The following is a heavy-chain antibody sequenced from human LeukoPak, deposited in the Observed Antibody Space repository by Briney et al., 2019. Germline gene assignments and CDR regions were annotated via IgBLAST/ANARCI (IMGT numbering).Heavy chain of an antibody. CDR3: AREVGPTDY. J-gene: IGHJ4*02. D-gene: IGHD1-26*01. CDR2: ISYDESTK. Sequence: PGGSLRLSCTASGFTFSTYGMHWVRQAPGKGLEWVTVISYDESTKYYADSVKGRFTISRDNSKNTLYPQMNSLRTEDTAVYYCAREVGPTDYWGQGTLVTVSS. CDR1: GFTFSTYG. V-gene: IGHV3-30*03.